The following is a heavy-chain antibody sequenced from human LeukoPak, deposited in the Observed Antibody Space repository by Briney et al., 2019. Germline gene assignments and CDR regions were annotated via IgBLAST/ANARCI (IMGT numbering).Heavy chain of an antibody. CDR3: ARGKNYDILTGFDI. D-gene: IGHD3-9*01. V-gene: IGHV3-21*04. J-gene: IGHJ3*02. CDR2: ISSGSVYI. CDR1: RFTFSDYS. Sequence: GGSLRLSCAASRFTFSDYSMNWVRQAPGKGLQWVASISSGSVYIYYADSMKGRFTISRDNAKNSLYLQMNSLRAEDTALYHCARGKNYDILTGFDIWGQGTMVTVSS.